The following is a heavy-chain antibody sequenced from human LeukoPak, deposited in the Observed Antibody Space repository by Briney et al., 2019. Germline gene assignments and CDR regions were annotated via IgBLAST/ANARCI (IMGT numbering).Heavy chain of an antibody. CDR2: IYTSGST. CDR1: GGSISSGSYY. V-gene: IGHV4-61*02. D-gene: IGHD5-24*01. Sequence: SETLSLTCTVSGGSISSGSYYWSWIRQPAGKGLEWIGRIYTSGSTNYNPSLKSRVTISVDTSKNQFSLKLSSVTAADTAVYYCARNRWLQYAFDIWGQGTMVTVSS. CDR3: ARNRWLQYAFDI. J-gene: IGHJ3*02.